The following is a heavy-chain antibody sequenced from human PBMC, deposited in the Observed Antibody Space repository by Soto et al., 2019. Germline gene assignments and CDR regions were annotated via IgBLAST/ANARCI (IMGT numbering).Heavy chain of an antibody. V-gene: IGHV3-23*01. CDR2: ISGSGGST. CDR1: KFTFNAFA. J-gene: IGHJ6*02. Sequence: EVQLLESGGGLVQPGASLRLSCAASKFTFNAFAMNWVRQAPGNGLEWVSAISGSGGSTYYADSVKGRFSISRDNSKSTLYLQMNSLRVDDTAVYYCAKVRSDYYYYDGMDVWGQGTTVTVSS. CDR3: AKVRSDYYYYDGMDV.